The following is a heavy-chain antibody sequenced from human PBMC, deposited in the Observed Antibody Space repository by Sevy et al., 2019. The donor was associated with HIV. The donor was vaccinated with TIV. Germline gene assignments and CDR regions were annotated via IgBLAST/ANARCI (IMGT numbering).Heavy chain of an antibody. D-gene: IGHD3-10*01. CDR3: ARVSAKVRGVTYNWFDP. CDR2: ISAYNGNT. Sequence: ASVKVSCKASGYTFTSYGISWVRQAPGQGLERMGWISAYNGNTNYAQKLQGRVTMTTDTSTSTAYMELRSLRSDDTAVYYCARVSAKVRGVTYNWFDPWGQGTLVTVSS. CDR1: GYTFTSYG. J-gene: IGHJ5*02. V-gene: IGHV1-18*01.